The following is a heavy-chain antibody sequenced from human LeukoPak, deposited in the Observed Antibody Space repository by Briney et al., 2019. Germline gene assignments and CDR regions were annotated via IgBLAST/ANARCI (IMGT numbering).Heavy chain of an antibody. CDR3: ARHRGGSSWLNWFDP. Sequence: PSETLSLTCAVYGGSFSDYYWNWIRQPPGKGLEWIGEINHSGSTNYNPSLKSRVTISVDTSKNQFSLKLSSVTAADTAVYYCARHRGGSSWLNWFDPWGQGTLVTVSS. V-gene: IGHV4-34*01. CDR1: GGSFSDYY. D-gene: IGHD6-13*01. J-gene: IGHJ5*02. CDR2: INHSGST.